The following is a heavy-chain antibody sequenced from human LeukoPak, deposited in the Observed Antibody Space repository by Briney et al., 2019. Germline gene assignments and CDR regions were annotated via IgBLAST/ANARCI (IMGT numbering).Heavy chain of an antibody. D-gene: IGHD6-25*01. CDR1: GFTFSSYW. V-gene: IGHV3-74*01. J-gene: IGHJ5*02. CDR3: AKVAAEAKGNWFDP. Sequence: GGSLRLSCAASGFTFSSYWMHWARQAPGKGLVWVSHINNDGTGTTYAESVKGRFTISRDNSKNTLYLQMNSLRAEDTAVYYCAKVAAEAKGNWFDPWGQGTLVTVSS. CDR2: INNDGTGT.